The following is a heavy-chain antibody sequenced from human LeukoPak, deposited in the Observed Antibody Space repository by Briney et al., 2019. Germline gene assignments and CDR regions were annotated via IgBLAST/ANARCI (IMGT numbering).Heavy chain of an antibody. Sequence: MTSETLSLTCAVNGGSFSGYYWSWIRQPPGKGLEWIGEINHSGSTNYNPSLKSRVTISVDTSKNQFSLKLSSVTAADTAVYYCARRLGDDYVWGSYYSRSPYYYYMDVWGKGTTVTVSS. CDR1: GGSFSGYY. CDR2: INHSGST. J-gene: IGHJ6*03. D-gene: IGHD3-16*01. CDR3: ARRLGDDYVWGSYYSRSPYYYYMDV. V-gene: IGHV4-34*01.